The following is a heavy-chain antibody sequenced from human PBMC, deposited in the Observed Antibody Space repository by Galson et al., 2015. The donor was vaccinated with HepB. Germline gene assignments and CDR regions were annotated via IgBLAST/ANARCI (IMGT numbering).Heavy chain of an antibody. V-gene: IGHV1-69*02. CDR2: IIPILGIA. CDR1: GGTFSSYT. Sequence: SVKVSCKASGGTFSSYTISWVRQAPGQGLEWMGRIIPILGIANYAQKFQGRVTITADKSTSTAYMELSSLRSEDTAVYYCARLHVYYYYMDVWGKGTTVTVSS. J-gene: IGHJ6*03. CDR3: ARLHVYYYYMDV.